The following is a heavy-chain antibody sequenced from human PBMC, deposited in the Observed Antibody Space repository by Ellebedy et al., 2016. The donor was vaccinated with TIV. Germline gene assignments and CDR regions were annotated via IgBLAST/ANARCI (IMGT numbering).Heavy chain of an antibody. V-gene: IGHV4-39*07. CDR3: ARDRSGYYYFDY. J-gene: IGHJ4*02. Sequence: SETLSLTCSVSGGSISSSSYHWGWIRQPPGKGLEWIGSIHYSGSTNYNPSLKSRVTISVDTSKNQFSLKLSSVTAADTAVYYCARDRSGYYYFDYWGQGTLVTVSS. CDR1: GGSISSSSYH. CDR2: IHYSGST. D-gene: IGHD3-3*01.